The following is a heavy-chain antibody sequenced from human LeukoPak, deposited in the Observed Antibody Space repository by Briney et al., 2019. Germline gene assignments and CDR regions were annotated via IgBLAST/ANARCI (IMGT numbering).Heavy chain of an antibody. CDR2: ITTNNGNT. V-gene: IGHV1-18*01. CDR1: VYTFTIYD. D-gene: IGHD3-22*01. CDR3: ARLPYYEEIAFDY. J-gene: IGHJ4*02. Sequence: ASVKVSCKASVYTFTIYDITWVRQAPGQGLEWMGWITTNNGNTNYAQKFQGRVTMTTDTSTSTAYMELRSLRSDDTAVYYCARLPYYEEIAFDYWGQGTLVTVSS.